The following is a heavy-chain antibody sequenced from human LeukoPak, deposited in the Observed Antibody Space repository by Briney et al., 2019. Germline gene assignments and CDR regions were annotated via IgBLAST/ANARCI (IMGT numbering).Heavy chain of an antibody. CDR1: GGSISSYY. Sequence: SETLSLTCTVSGGSISSYYWSWIRQPPGKGLEWIGYIYYSGSTNYNPSLKSRVTISVDTSKNQFSLKLSSVTAADTAVYYCARDMTMVRGVIITAFAFDIWGQGTMVTVSS. J-gene: IGHJ3*02. CDR3: ARDMTMVRGVIITAFAFDI. CDR2: IYYSGST. V-gene: IGHV4-59*01. D-gene: IGHD3-10*01.